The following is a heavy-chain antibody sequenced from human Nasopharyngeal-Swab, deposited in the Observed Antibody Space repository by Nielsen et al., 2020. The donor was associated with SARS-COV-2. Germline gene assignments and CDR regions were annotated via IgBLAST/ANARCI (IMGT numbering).Heavy chain of an antibody. Sequence: GESLKMSCAASGFTFSTYEMNWVRQAPGKGLEWVSYISSPGITVYYADSVKGRFTISRDNAKNSLYLQMNSLRAEDTALYYCARATPTYSGGDFDYWGQGTLVTVSS. J-gene: IGHJ4*02. V-gene: IGHV3-48*03. CDR3: ARATPTYSGGDFDY. CDR1: GFTFSTYE. CDR2: ISSPGITV. D-gene: IGHD2-15*01.